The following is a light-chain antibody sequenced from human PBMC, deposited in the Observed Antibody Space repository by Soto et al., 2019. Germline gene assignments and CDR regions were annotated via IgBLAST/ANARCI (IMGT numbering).Light chain of an antibody. CDR3: HQYKSYPYT. Sequence: DIQMTQSPSTLSASVGDRVTITCRASQSISSWLAWYQQKPGKAPKLLIYDASSLESGAPSGFSGSGSGTEFTLTISSLQPDDFATYYGHQYKSYPYTFGQGSKLEIK. CDR2: DAS. J-gene: IGKJ2*01. V-gene: IGKV1-5*01. CDR1: QSISSW.